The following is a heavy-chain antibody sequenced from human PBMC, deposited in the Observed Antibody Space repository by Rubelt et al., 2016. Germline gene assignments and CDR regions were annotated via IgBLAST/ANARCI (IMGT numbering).Heavy chain of an antibody. CDR3: ARELERYDSSGYYSEGYYYGMDV. CDR2: YDGSNK. Sequence: YDGSNKYYADSVKGRFTISRDNSKNTLYLQMNSLRAEDTAVYYCARELERYDSSGYYSEGYYYGMDVWGQGTTVTVSS. J-gene: IGHJ6*02. D-gene: IGHD3-22*01. V-gene: IGHV3-30*07.